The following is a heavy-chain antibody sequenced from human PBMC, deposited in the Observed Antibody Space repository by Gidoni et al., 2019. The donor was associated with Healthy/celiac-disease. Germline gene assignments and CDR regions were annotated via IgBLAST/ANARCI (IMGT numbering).Heavy chain of an antibody. V-gene: IGHV3-23*01. Sequence: GSGGSTYYADSVKGRFTISRDNSKNTLYLQMNSLRAEDTAVYYCVPVGIAVASWGQGTLVTVSS. CDR2: GSGGST. CDR3: VPVGIAVAS. D-gene: IGHD6-19*01. J-gene: IGHJ5*02.